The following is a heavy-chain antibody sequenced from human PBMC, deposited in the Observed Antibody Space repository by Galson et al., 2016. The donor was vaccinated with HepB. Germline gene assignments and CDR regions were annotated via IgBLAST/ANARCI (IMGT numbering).Heavy chain of an antibody. CDR1: GFTVSSVY. J-gene: IGHJ3*02. V-gene: IGHV3-53*01. CDR2: IYAPGHT. CDR3: AYHDI. Sequence: SLRLSCAASGFTVSSVYMSWARQIPGKGLEWVSFIYAPGHTDYRDSVKGRFTISRDDSKNTVYLQMNSLRVEDTAVYYCAYHDIWGQGTMVTVSS. D-gene: IGHD2-2*01.